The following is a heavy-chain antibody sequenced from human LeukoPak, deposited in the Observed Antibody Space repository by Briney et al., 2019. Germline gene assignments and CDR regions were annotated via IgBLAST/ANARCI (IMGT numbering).Heavy chain of an antibody. D-gene: IGHD5-24*01. CDR2: IYYSGST. CDR3: ARGRGDGYNRMDY. V-gene: IGHV4-59*01. J-gene: IGHJ4*02. CDR1: GGSISSYY. Sequence: SETLSLTCTVSGGSISSYYWSWIRQPPGKGLEWIGYIYYSGSTNYNPSLKSRVTISVDTSKNQFSLKLSSVTAADTAVYYCARGRGDGYNRMDYWGQGTLVTVSS.